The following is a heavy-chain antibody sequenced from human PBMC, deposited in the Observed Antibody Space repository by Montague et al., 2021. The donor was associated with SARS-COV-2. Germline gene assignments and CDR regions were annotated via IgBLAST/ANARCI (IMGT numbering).Heavy chain of an antibody. CDR1: GGSISTYY. D-gene: IGHD2-15*01. V-gene: IGHV4-59*01. CDR2: IYYSGNP. Sequence: SETLSLTCTVSGGSISTYYWSWIRQSPGKGLEWIGYIYYSGNPNYNPSLTSRLSMSVGTPKNQFSLELSSVTAADTAVFFCARGKGRSPDAFDIWGQGITVTVSS. CDR3: ARGKGRSPDAFDI. J-gene: IGHJ3*02.